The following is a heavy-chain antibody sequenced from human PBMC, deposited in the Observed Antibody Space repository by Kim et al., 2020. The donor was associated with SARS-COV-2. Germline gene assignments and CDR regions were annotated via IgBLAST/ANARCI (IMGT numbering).Heavy chain of an antibody. Sequence: SQTLSLTCAISGDSVSSNSAAWNWIRQSPSRGLEWLGRTYYRSKWYNDYAVSVKSRITINPDTSKNQFSLQLNSVTPEDTAVYYCARDLARGSSGWFYYYYYGMDVWGQGTTVTVSS. J-gene: IGHJ6*02. D-gene: IGHD6-19*01. CDR1: GDSVSSNSAA. V-gene: IGHV6-1*01. CDR2: TYYRSKWYN. CDR3: ARDLARGSSGWFYYYYYGMDV.